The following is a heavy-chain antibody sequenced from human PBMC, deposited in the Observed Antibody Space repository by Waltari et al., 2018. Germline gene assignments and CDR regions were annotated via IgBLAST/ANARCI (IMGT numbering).Heavy chain of an antibody. CDR2: ISSISSTI. J-gene: IGHJ3*02. CDR1: GLNFSSSS. V-gene: IGHV3-48*02. CDR3: ARADYDFWRGYWESGAFDI. Sequence: EVQLVESGGGLVQPGGSLRLSCAASGLNFSSSSMNWVRQVPGKGLEWVSYISSISSTIYYADSVKGRFTICRDNAKNALYLQMNSLRDEDTAVYYCARADYDFWRGYWESGAFDIWGQGTMVTVSS. D-gene: IGHD3-3*01.